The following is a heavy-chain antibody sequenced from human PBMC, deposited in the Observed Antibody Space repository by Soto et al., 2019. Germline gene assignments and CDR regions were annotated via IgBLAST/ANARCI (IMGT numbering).Heavy chain of an antibody. D-gene: IGHD6-6*01. CDR2: ISGSGGST. J-gene: IGHJ3*02. Sequence: VGSLRLSCAASGFTFSSYAMSWVRQAPGKGLEWVSAISGSGGSTYYADSVKGRFTISRDSSKNTLYLQMNSLGVDDTAVYYCAREAAPTEYGTFDIWGPGTMVNVSS. CDR3: AREAAPTEYGTFDI. CDR1: GFTFSSYA. V-gene: IGHV3-23*01.